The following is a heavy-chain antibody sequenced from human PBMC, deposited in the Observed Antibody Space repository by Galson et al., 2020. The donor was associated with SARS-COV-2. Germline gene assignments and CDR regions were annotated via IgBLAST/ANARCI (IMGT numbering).Heavy chain of an antibody. CDR2: ISTYNGNT. CDR1: GYTFNHYG. J-gene: IGHJ5*02. V-gene: IGHV1-18*01. Sequence: ASVKVSCKASGYTFNHYGIGWVRQAPGQGLQWMGWISTYNGNTNYAQSLQGRVTMTTDTSTSTAYMELRSLRSDDTAVYYCARCRESFYDSSAFYHGSWFDPWGQGTLVTVSS. CDR3: ARCRESFYDSSAFYHGSWFDP. D-gene: IGHD3-22*01.